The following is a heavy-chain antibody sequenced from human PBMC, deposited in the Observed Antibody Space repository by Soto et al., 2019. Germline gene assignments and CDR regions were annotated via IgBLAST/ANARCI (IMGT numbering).Heavy chain of an antibody. CDR3: ASQIAVADRQPSLYYYGMDV. CDR1: GYSFTSYW. Sequence: PGESLKISCKGSGYSFTSYWIGWVRQMPGKGLEWMGIIYPGDSDTRYSPSFQGQVTISADKSISTAYLQWSSLKASDTAMYYCASQIAVADRQPSLYYYGMDVWGQGTTVTVSS. CDR2: IYPGDSDT. J-gene: IGHJ6*02. V-gene: IGHV5-51*01. D-gene: IGHD6-19*01.